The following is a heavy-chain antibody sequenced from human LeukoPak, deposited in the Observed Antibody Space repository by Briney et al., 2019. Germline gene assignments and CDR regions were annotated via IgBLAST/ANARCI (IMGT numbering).Heavy chain of an antibody. CDR3: PLMITFGGVIVRDS. Sequence: SETLSLTCAVYVVSFSGYYWSWIRQPPGKGLEWIGEINHSGSTNYNPSLKSRVTISVDTSKNQFSLKLSSVTAADTAVYYCPLMITFGGVIVRDSWGQGTLVTVSS. V-gene: IGHV4-34*01. D-gene: IGHD3-16*02. J-gene: IGHJ4*02. CDR2: INHSGST. CDR1: VVSFSGYY.